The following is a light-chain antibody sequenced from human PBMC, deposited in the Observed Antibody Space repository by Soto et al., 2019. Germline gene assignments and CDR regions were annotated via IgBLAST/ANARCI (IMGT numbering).Light chain of an antibody. V-gene: IGLV2-11*01. CDR1: SSDVGGYNY. CDR2: DVS. J-gene: IGLJ3*02. CDR3: CSYAGSYTRV. Sequence: QSVLTQPRSVSGSPGQSVTISCTGTSSDVGGYNYVSWYQQHPGKAPKLMNYDVSKRPSGVPDRFSGSKSGNTASLTISGLQAEDEADYYCCSYAGSYTRVFGGGTKLTVL.